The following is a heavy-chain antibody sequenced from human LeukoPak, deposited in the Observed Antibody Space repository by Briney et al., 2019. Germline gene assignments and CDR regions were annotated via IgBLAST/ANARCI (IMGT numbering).Heavy chain of an antibody. J-gene: IGHJ4*02. CDR1: GGSFSGYY. V-gene: IGHV4-34*01. CDR3: AMSRIAVAGSQTD. Sequence: SETLSLTCAVYGGSFSGYYWSWICQPPGKGLEWIGEINHSGSTNYNPSLKSRVTISVDTSKNQFSLKLSSVTAADTAVYYCAMSRIAVAGSQTDWGQGTLVTVSS. CDR2: INHSGST. D-gene: IGHD6-19*01.